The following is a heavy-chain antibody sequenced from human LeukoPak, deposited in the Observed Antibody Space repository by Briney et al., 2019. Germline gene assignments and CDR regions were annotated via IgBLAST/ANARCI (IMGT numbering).Heavy chain of an antibody. V-gene: IGHV1-46*01. CDR3: ARDVPYSSGWSYYYYYGMDV. CDR2: INPSGGST. Sequence: ASVKVSCKASGYTFTSYYMHWVRQAPGQGLEWMGIINPSGGSTSYAQKFQGRVTMTRDTSTSTVYMELSNLRSEDTAVYYCARDVPYSSGWSYYYYYGMDVWGQGTTVTVSS. D-gene: IGHD6-19*01. J-gene: IGHJ6*02. CDR1: GYTFTSYY.